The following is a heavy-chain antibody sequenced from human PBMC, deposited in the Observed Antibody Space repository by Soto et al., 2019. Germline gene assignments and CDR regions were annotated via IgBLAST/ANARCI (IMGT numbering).Heavy chain of an antibody. J-gene: IGHJ4*02. V-gene: IGHV1-69*05. Sequence: ASVKVSCKASGGTFSSYAISWVRQAPGQGLEWMGGIIPIFGTTKYAQKFQGRVTITTDESTSTAYMELSSLRSEDTAVYYCARAPRDGNNYGYQPYYFDYWGQGTLVTVSS. CDR3: ARAPRDGNNYGYQPYYFDY. D-gene: IGHD4-17*01. CDR1: GGTFSSYA. CDR2: IIPIFGTT.